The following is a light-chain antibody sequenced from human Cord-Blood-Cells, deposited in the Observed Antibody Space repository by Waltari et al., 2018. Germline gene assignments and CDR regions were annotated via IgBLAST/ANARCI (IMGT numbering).Light chain of an antibody. CDR1: SSDVGSYNL. CDR3: CSYVGSSTYV. Sequence: QSALTQPASVSGSPGQSITISCTGTSSDVGSYNLVSWYQQHPGKAPKLMIYEGSKRPSGFSNRFSDSKSGNTASLTISVLQAEDEADYYCCSYVGSSTYVFGTGTKVTVL. J-gene: IGLJ1*01. CDR2: EGS. V-gene: IGLV2-23*01.